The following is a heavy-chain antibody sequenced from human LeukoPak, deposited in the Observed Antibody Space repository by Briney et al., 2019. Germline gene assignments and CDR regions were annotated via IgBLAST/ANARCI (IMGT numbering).Heavy chain of an antibody. CDR3: ARDSSSYYYYYGMDV. Sequence: SETLSLTCTGSGGSISSGDYYWSWIRQPPGKGLEWIGYIYYSGSTYYNPSLKSRVTISVDTSKNQFSLKLSSVTAADTAVYYCARDSSSYYYYYGMDVWGQGTTVTVSS. CDR1: GGSISSGDYY. D-gene: IGHD6-6*01. J-gene: IGHJ6*02. V-gene: IGHV4-30-4*01. CDR2: IYYSGST.